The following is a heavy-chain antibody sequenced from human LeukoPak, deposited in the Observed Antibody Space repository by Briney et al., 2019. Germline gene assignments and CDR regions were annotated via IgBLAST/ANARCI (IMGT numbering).Heavy chain of an antibody. V-gene: IGHV4-34*01. J-gene: IGHJ4*02. Sequence: SETLSLTCAVYGGSFSGYYWSWIRQPPGKGLEWIGEINHSGSTNYNPSLKSRVTISVNRSKNRFSLKLTSVTAADTAVYYCARSRTAYYRYFDSWGQGTLVTVSS. CDR1: GGSFSGYY. D-gene: IGHD3-22*01. CDR2: INHSGST. CDR3: ARSRTAYYRYFDS.